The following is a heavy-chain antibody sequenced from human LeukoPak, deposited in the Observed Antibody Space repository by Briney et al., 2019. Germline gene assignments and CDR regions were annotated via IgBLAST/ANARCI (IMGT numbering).Heavy chain of an antibody. CDR2: ISYDGSNK. Sequence: GGSLRLSCAASGFTFSSYAMHWVRQAPGKGLEWVAVISYDGSNKYYADSVKGRFTISRDNSKNTLYLQMNSLRAEDAAVYYCARDGSGWFFDYWGQGTLVTVSS. CDR3: ARDGSGWFFDY. J-gene: IGHJ4*02. CDR1: GFTFSSYA. D-gene: IGHD6-19*01. V-gene: IGHV3-30*04.